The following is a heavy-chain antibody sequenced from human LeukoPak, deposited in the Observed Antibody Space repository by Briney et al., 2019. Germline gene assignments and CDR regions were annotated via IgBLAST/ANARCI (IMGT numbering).Heavy chain of an antibody. V-gene: IGHV3-66*01. CDR2: IYTGGST. J-gene: IGHJ3*02. Sequence: GGSLRLSCAASGFTFSSYAMHWVRQSPGKGLEWVAVIYTGGSTYYADSVKGRFTISRDNSKNTLYLQMNSLRAEDTAVYYCARGVWFGELFDIWGQGTMVTVSS. CDR1: GFTFSSYA. CDR3: ARGVWFGELFDI. D-gene: IGHD3-10*01.